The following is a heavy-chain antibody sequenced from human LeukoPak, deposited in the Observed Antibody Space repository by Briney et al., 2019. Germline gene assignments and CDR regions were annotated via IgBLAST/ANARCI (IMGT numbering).Heavy chain of an antibody. CDR2: FDPEDGET. CDR1: GYTLTELS. J-gene: IGHJ4*02. CDR3: ATDPTCYGDYVGPDY. D-gene: IGHD4-17*01. Sequence: ASVKVSCKVSGYTLTELSMHWVRQAPGKGLEWMGGFDPEDGETIYAQKFQGRVTMTEDTSTDTAYMELSSLRSEDTAVYYCATDPTCYGDYVGPDYWGQGTLVTVSS. V-gene: IGHV1-24*01.